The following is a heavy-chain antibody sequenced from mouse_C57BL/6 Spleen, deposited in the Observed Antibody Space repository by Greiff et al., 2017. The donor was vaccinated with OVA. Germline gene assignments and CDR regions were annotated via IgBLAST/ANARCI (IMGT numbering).Heavy chain of an antibody. V-gene: IGHV1-69*01. J-gene: IGHJ2*01. CDR3: ARGNYADYFDY. CDR1: GYTFTSYW. CDR2: IDPSDSYT. Sequence: VQLQQPGAELVMPGASVKLSCKASGYTFTSYWMHWVKQRPGQGLEWIGEIDPSDSYTNYNQKFKGKSTLTVAKSASTAYMQLSSLTSEDSAVYYCARGNYADYFDYWGQGTTLTVSS. D-gene: IGHD1-1*01.